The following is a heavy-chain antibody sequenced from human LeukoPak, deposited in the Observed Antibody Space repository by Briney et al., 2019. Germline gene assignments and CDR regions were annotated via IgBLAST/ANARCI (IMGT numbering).Heavy chain of an antibody. J-gene: IGHJ4*02. Sequence: GGSLRLSCAASGFTFVNYALTWVRQAPGQGLQWVSAIGGSGGSTYYADSVKGRFTISRDNSKNTLYLQMNSLRAEDTAVYYCARLSANSSAYFFDYWGQGTLVTVSS. V-gene: IGHV3-23*01. CDR1: GFTFVNYA. D-gene: IGHD3-22*01. CDR3: ARLSANSSAYFFDY. CDR2: IGGSGGST.